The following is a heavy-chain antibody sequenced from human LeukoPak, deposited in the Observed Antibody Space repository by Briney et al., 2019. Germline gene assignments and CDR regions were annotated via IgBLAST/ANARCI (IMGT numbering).Heavy chain of an antibody. D-gene: IGHD3-10*01. CDR1: GFTFSSYA. V-gene: IGHV3-30-3*01. CDR2: ISYDGSNK. Sequence: GRSLRLSCAASGFTFSSYAMHWVRQAPGKGLEWVAVISYDGSNKYYADSVKGRFTISRDNSKNTLYLQMNSLRAEDTAVYYCARDGRSYYYGSGSYYNGPYWGQGTLVTVSS. CDR3: ARDGRSYYYGSGSYYNGPY. J-gene: IGHJ4*02.